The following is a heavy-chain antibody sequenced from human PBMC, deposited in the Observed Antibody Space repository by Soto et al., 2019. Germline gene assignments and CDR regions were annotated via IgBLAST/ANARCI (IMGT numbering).Heavy chain of an antibody. CDR3: AAPPAVAASNDAFDI. Sequence: SETLSLTCTVSGGSISSSSYYWGWIRQPPGKGLEWIGSIYYSGSTYYNPSLKSRVTISVDTSKNQFSLKLSSVTAADTTVYYCAAPPAVAASNDAFDIWGQGTMVTVSS. CDR2: IYYSGST. D-gene: IGHD6-19*01. CDR1: GGSISSSSYY. J-gene: IGHJ3*02. V-gene: IGHV4-39*01.